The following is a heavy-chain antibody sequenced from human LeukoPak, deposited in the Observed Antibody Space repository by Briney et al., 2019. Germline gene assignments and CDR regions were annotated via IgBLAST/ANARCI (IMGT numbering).Heavy chain of an antibody. Sequence: ASVKVSCKTSGYTFNGYYLHWVRQAPGQGLEWMGCINPNSGVTSSAQKFQGRVTMTTDTSISTAYMELSSLRSDDTAVYYCARDLGDTYGSVGDFDYWGQGTLVTVSS. V-gene: IGHV1-2*02. CDR2: INPNSGVT. D-gene: IGHD3-10*01. CDR1: GYTFNGYY. CDR3: ARDLGDTYGSVGDFDY. J-gene: IGHJ4*02.